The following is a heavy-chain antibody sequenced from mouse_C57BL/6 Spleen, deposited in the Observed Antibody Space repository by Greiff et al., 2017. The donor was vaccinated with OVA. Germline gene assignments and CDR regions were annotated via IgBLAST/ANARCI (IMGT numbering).Heavy chain of an antibody. CDR3: ARRRTRGNSYYYAMDY. CDR2: IYPGDGDT. J-gene: IGHJ4*01. Sequence: QVQLQQSGPELVKPGASVKISCKASGYAFSSSWMNWVKQRPGKGLEWIGRIYPGDGDTNSNGKFKGKATLTADKSSSTAYMQLSSLTSEDPAVYFCARRRTRGNSYYYAMDYWGQGTSVTVSS. CDR1: GYAFSSSW. V-gene: IGHV1-82*01. D-gene: IGHD2-1*01.